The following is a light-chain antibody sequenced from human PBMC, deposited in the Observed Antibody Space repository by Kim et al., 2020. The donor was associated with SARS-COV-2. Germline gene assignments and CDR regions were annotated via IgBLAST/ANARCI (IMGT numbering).Light chain of an antibody. Sequence: PGQKVTISCSGSSSNIGNNYVSWYQQRPGTAPKLLSYDNNKRPSGIPDRFSGSKSGTSATLGITGLQTGDEADYYCGTWDSSLGYVFGTGTKVTVL. CDR3: GTWDSSLGYV. CDR2: DNN. CDR1: SSNIGNNY. J-gene: IGLJ1*01. V-gene: IGLV1-51*01.